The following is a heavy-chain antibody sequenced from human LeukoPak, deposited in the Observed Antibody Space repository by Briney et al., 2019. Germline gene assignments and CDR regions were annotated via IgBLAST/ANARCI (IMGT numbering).Heavy chain of an antibody. CDR3: AKVLPPSDY. CDR1: GFTFSNYA. J-gene: IGHJ4*02. CDR2: ISGNGGST. V-gene: IGHV3-23*01. D-gene: IGHD2-15*01. Sequence: PGGSLRLSCAASGFTFSNYAMTWVRQAPGKGLEWVSSISGNGGSTYYADSVKGRFTISRGNSKTTLYMQMNSLRAEDTAVYYCAKVLPPSDYWGQGTLVTVSS.